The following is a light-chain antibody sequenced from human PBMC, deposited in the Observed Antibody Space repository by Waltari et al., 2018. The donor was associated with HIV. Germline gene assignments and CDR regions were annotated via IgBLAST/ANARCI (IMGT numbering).Light chain of an antibody. CDR3: HQSYSSPQT. J-gene: IGKJ3*01. CDR2: DAS. V-gene: IGKV1-39*01. CDR1: QSVSNK. Sequence: DIQTTQSRSSLSASVGDTVSVTCRASQSVSNKVMWYQQKPGKAPKVLIYDASSLQSGVPSRFSGSGSGTVFTLTINSLQPDDFATYFCHQSYSSPQTFGPGTKVDIK.